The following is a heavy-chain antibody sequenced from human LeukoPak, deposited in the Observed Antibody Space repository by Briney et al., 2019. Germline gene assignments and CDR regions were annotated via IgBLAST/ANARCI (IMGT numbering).Heavy chain of an antibody. CDR3: ARDRGLRDFDY. J-gene: IGHJ4*02. CDR2: IYYSGST. Sequence: SETLSLTCTVSGGSISSSTSFWGWIRQPPGKGLDWIGSIYYSGSTYYNPALKSRVTISVDTSRNQLSLKLRSATAADTAVYFCARDRGLRDFDYWGQGTLVTVSS. CDR1: GGSISSSTSF. D-gene: IGHD4-17*01. V-gene: IGHV4-39*02.